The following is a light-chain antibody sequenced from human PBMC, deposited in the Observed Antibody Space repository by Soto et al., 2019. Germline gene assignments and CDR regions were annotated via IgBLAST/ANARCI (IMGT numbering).Light chain of an antibody. CDR3: QQRNSYPRT. J-gene: IGKJ2*01. V-gene: IGKV1-9*01. Sequence: DIQLTQSPSFLSASVGDRVTITCRASQGINIFLAWFQQKPGKAPNLLISGASTLQSGVPSRFSRIGSETEFTLTITSLQPEDSATYYCQQRNSYPRTFGQGTKVEIK. CDR1: QGINIF. CDR2: GAS.